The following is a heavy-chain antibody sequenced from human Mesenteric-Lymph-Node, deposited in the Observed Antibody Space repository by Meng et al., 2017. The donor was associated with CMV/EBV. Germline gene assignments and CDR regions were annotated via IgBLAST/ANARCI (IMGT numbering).Heavy chain of an antibody. CDR3: ARVRYYYDSSVTA. D-gene: IGHD3-22*01. Sequence: SETLSLTCTVSGVSVSDYYWSWIRQPPGKGLEWIGEINDSGSTNYNPSLKSRVTISVDTSENQFSLKLNSVTAADTAVYYCARVRYYYDSSVTAWGQGTLVTVSS. CDR1: GVSVSDYY. V-gene: IGHV4-34*01. CDR2: INDSGST. J-gene: IGHJ4*02.